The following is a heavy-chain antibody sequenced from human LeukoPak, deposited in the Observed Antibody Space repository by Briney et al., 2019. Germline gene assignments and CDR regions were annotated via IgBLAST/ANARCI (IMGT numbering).Heavy chain of an antibody. CDR2: INPNSGGT. D-gene: IGHD6-13*01. Sequence: GASVKVSCKASGYTFTGYYMHWVRQAPGQGLEWMGWINPNSGGTNYAQKFQGRVTMTRDTSISTAYMELSRLRSDDTAVYYCARVWYSSSWQYCFDCWGQGTLVTVSS. CDR3: ARVWYSSSWQYCFDC. J-gene: IGHJ4*02. V-gene: IGHV1-2*02. CDR1: GYTFTGYY.